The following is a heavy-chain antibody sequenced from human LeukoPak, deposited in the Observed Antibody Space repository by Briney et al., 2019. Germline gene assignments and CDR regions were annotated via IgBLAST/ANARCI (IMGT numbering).Heavy chain of an antibody. Sequence: SETLSLTCAVYGGSFSGYYWSWIRQPPGKGLEWIGEINHSGSTNYNPSLKSRVTISVDTSKNQFSLKLSSVTAADTAVYYCARGRSYYYYGMDVWGQGTTVTASS. CDR3: ARGRSYYYYGMDV. CDR2: INHSGST. V-gene: IGHV4-34*01. J-gene: IGHJ6*02. CDR1: GGSFSGYY.